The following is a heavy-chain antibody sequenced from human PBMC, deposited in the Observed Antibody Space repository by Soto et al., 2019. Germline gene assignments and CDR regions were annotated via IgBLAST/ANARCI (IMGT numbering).Heavy chain of an antibody. Sequence: QVQLQESCPGLVKPSDTLSLTCAVSGYSISSSNWWGWIRKPPGKELEWIGYIYYSGTTYYNPSLKSRGTMSVDTAKNPFSLMLTSVTAVDTAVYYCARREIQGPIDYWGQGTLVTVSS. CDR2: IYYSGTT. D-gene: IGHD1-26*01. V-gene: IGHV4-28*01. J-gene: IGHJ4*02. CDR3: ARREIQGPIDY. CDR1: GYSISSSNW.